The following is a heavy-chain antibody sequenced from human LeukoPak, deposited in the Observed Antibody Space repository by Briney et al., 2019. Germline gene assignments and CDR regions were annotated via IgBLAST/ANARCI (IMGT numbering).Heavy chain of an antibody. D-gene: IGHD6-13*01. CDR1: GYTFTGYY. V-gene: IGHV1-2*02. J-gene: IGHJ4*02. CDR3: ARDWASSHWDY. Sequence: ASVKVSCKASGYTFTGYYMHLVRQAPGQGLELMGWINPNSGGTNYAQKFQGRVSMTRDTSISTAYMELSRLRSDDTAVYYCARDWASSHWDYWSQGTLDTVS. CDR2: INPNSGGT.